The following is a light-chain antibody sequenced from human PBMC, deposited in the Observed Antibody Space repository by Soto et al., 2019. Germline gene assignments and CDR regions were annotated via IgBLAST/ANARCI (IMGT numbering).Light chain of an antibody. CDR2: EVS. V-gene: IGLV2-8*01. J-gene: IGLJ1*01. CDR1: SSDVGGYNY. Sequence: QSVLTQPPSASGSPGQSVTISCTGTSSDVGGYNYVSWYQQHPGKAPKLMIYEVSKRPSGVPDRFSGSKSGNTASLTVSGLQAEDEDDYYCSSYAGSRYVFGTGTKVTVL. CDR3: SSYAGSRYV.